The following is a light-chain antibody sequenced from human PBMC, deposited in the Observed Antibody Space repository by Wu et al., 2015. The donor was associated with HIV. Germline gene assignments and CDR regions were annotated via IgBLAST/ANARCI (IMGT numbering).Light chain of an antibody. V-gene: IGKV1-5*03. CDR1: QSIGSW. Sequence: DIQMTQSPSILSASVGDRVSITCRASQSIGSWLAWYQQKPGTPPNLLIYKASSLESGVPSRFSGSGSGTEFTLTISSLQPDDFAIYYCQQYSTYSSYSFGQGTKLEIK. CDR3: QQYSTYSSYS. J-gene: IGKJ2*03. CDR2: KAS.